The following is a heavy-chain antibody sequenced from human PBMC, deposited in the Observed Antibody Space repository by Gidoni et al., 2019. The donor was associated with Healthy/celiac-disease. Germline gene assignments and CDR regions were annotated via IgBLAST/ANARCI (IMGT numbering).Heavy chain of an antibody. CDR3: ARVDCTNGVCYMGDYYYGMDV. Sequence: EVQLVESGGGLVKPGGSLRLSCAASGFTFSSYSMNCVRQAPGKGLEWVSSISSSSSYIYYADSVKGRFTISRDNAKNSLYLQMNSLRAEDTAVYYCARVDCTNGVCYMGDYYYGMDVWGQGTTVTVSS. CDR1: GFTFSSYS. CDR2: ISSSSSYI. V-gene: IGHV3-21*01. D-gene: IGHD2-8*01. J-gene: IGHJ6*02.